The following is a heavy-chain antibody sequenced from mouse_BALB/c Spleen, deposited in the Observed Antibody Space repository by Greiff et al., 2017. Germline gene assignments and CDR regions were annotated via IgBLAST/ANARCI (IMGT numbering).Heavy chain of an antibody. V-gene: IGHV14-1*02. CDR2: IDPENGNT. CDR3: AIGGGSSYAMDY. Sequence: VQLKESGAELVRPGALVKLSCKASGFNIKDYYMHWVKQRPEQGLEWIGWIDPENGNTIYDPKFQGKASITADTSSNTAYLQLSSLTSEDTAVYVCAIGGGSSYAMDYWGQGTSVTVSS. J-gene: IGHJ4*01. D-gene: IGHD1-1*01. CDR1: GFNIKDYY.